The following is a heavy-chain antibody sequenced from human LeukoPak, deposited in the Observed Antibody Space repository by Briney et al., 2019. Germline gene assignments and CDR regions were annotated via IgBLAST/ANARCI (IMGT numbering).Heavy chain of an antibody. D-gene: IGHD3-9*01. V-gene: IGHV3-21*01. CDR2: ISSSSSYI. CDR1: GFTFSSYS. J-gene: IGHJ4*02. CDR3: AREDILTGYYY. Sequence: GGSLRLSCAASGFTFSSYSMNWVRQAPGKGLEWVSSISSSSSYIYYADSVKGRFTISRDNAKTALYLQMNSLRAEDTPVYYCAREDILTGYYYWGQGTLVTVSS.